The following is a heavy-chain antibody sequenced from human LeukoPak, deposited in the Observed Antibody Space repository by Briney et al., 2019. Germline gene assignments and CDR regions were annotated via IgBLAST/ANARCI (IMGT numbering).Heavy chain of an antibody. J-gene: IGHJ4*02. Sequence: ASVKVSCKASGYTFTGYYMHWVRQAPGQGREWMGWINPNSGGTNYAQKFQGRVTMTRDTSISTAYMELSRLRCDDTAVYYCARAGVGATISPFSYWGQGTLVTVSS. CDR2: INPNSGGT. CDR3: ARAGVGATISPFSY. D-gene: IGHD1-26*01. CDR1: GYTFTGYY. V-gene: IGHV1-2*02.